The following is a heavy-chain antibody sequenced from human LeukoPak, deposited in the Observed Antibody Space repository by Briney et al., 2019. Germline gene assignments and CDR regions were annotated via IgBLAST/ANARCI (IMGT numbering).Heavy chain of an antibody. Sequence: SETLSLTCPVYGGSFSGYYWSWIRQPPGKGLEWIGEINHSGSTNYNPSLKSRVTISVDTSKNQFSLKLSSVTAADTAVYYCARGASGSYPPPTYWGQGTLVTVSS. V-gene: IGHV4-34*01. CDR1: GGSFSGYY. CDR2: INHSGST. CDR3: ARGASGSYPPPTY. J-gene: IGHJ4*02. D-gene: IGHD1-26*01.